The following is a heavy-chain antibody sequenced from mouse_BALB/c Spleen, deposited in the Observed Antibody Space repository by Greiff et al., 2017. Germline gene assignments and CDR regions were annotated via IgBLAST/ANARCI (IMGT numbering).Heavy chain of an antibody. Sequence: EVKLQESGAELVRPGALVKLSCKASGFNIKDYYMHWVKQRPEQGLEWIGWIDPENGNTIYDPKFQGKASITADTSSNTAYLQLSSLTSEDTAVYYCARYEGYFDYWGQGTTLTVSS. CDR1: GFNIKDYY. CDR3: ARYEGYFDY. CDR2: IDPENGNT. J-gene: IGHJ2*01. D-gene: IGHD2-14*01. V-gene: IGHV14-1*02.